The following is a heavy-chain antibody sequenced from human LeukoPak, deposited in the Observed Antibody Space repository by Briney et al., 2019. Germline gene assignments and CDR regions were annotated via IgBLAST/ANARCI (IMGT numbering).Heavy chain of an antibody. CDR2: ISPDGSNT. CDR1: GFIFSSYS. D-gene: IGHD2-2*01. V-gene: IGHV3-64*01. CDR3: AREQPAGSTDY. J-gene: IGHJ4*02. Sequence: PGGSLRLSCAASGFIFSSYSMHWVRQAPGKGLEYVSVISPDGSNTYYTNSVKGRFTISRDNSKNTLYLQMGSLRDEDMAVYYCAREQPAGSTDYWGQGTLVTASS.